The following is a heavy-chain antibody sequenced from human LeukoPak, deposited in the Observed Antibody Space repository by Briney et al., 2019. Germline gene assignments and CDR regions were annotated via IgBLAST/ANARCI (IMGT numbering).Heavy chain of an antibody. V-gene: IGHV3-33*06. CDR1: GFTFSSYG. J-gene: IGHJ2*01. CDR2: IWYDGSNK. D-gene: IGHD4/OR15-4a*01. CDR3: AKEGGYDYSRDWYFDL. Sequence: GRSLRLSCAASGFTFSSYGMHWVRQAPGKGLEGVAVIWYDGSNKYYADSVKGRFTISRDNSKNTLYLQMNSLRAEDTAVYYCAKEGGYDYSRDWYFDLWGRGTLVTVSS.